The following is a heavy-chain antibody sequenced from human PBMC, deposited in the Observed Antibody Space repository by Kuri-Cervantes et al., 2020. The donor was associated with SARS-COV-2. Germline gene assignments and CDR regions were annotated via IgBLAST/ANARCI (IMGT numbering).Heavy chain of an antibody. CDR3: ARALDGVVTRYYYYYGIDV. CDR2: ISSSSSYI. Sequence: GGSLRLFCAASGFTFSSYSMNWVRQAPGKGLEWVSSISSSSSYIYYADSVKGRFTISRDNAKNSLYLQMNSLRAEDTAVYYCARALDGVVTRYYYYYGIDVWGQGTTVTVSS. CDR1: GFTFSSYS. V-gene: IGHV3-21*01. D-gene: IGHD3-3*01. J-gene: IGHJ6*02.